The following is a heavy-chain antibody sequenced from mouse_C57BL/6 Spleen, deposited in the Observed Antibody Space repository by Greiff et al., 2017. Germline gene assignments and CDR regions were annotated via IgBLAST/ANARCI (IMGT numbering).Heavy chain of an antibody. D-gene: IGHD1-2*01. V-gene: IGHV1-50*01. CDR2: IDPSDSYT. Sequence: QVQLQQPGAELVKPGASVKLSCKASGYTFTSYWMQWVKQRPGQGLEWIGEIDPSDSYTNYTQKFKGKATLTADTSSSTAYMQLSSLTSEDSAVYYCARKGLRPFDYWGQGTTLTVSS. CDR3: ARKGLRPFDY. J-gene: IGHJ2*01. CDR1: GYTFTSYW.